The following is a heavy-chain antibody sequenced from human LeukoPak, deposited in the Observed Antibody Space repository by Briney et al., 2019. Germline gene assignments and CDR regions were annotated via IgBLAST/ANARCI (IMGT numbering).Heavy chain of an antibody. Sequence: GESLKISRKGTGYRFTTYWIGCVRQMPGKGLEWMCIIYPVYSDTRYSPSFQGQVTISADKSISTAYLQWSSLKASDTAMYYCARLLRRNDAFDIWGQGTLVTVSS. CDR3: ARLLRRNDAFDI. J-gene: IGHJ3*02. CDR1: GYRFTTYW. D-gene: IGHD1-14*01. CDR2: IYPVYSDT. V-gene: IGHV5-51*01.